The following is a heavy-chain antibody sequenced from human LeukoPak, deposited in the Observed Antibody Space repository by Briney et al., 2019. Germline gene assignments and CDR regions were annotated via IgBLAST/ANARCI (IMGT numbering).Heavy chain of an antibody. D-gene: IGHD3-10*01. CDR1: GFTFSSYG. CDR3: AGPYGSGDNHDAFDI. V-gene: IGHV3-33*01. Sequence: SGGSLRLSCAASGFTFSSYGMHWVRQAPGKGLEWVAVIWYDGSNKYYADSVKGRFTISRDNSKNTLYLQMNSLSAEDTAVYYCAGPYGSGDNHDAFDIWGQGTMVTVSS. J-gene: IGHJ3*02. CDR2: IWYDGSNK.